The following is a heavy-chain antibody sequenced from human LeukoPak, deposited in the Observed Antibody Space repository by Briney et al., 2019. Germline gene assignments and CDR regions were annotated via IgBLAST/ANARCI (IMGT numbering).Heavy chain of an antibody. CDR2: SNRNSGGT. CDR3: ASAALWFGELLDGMDV. Sequence: ASETVSCKTFGYSVTGYYIYWVRQATGQGLEWMGRSNRNSGGTNYAQKFEGRVTMTRDTSISTAYMELSRLRSDETAVYYCASAALWFGELLDGMDVWGQGTTVTVSS. V-gene: IGHV1-2*06. J-gene: IGHJ6*02. D-gene: IGHD3-10*01. CDR1: GYSVTGYY.